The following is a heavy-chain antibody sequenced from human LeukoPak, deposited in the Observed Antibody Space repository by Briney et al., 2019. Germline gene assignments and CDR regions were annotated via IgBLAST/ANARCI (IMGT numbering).Heavy chain of an antibody. CDR3: ARLPILVCGGDCYSWVFDY. J-gene: IGHJ4*02. D-gene: IGHD2-21*02. Sequence: GSLRLSCAASGFTFSSYSMNWIRQPPGKGLEWIGEINHSGSTNYNPSLKSRVTISVDTSKNQFSLKLSSVTAADTAVYYCARLPILVCGGDCYSWVFDYWGQGTLVTVSS. CDR1: GFTFSSYS. CDR2: INHSGST. V-gene: IGHV4-34*01.